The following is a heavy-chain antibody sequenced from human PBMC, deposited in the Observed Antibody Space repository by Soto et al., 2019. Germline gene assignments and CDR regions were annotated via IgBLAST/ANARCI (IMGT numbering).Heavy chain of an antibody. Sequence: SVKVSCKASGGTFSSYAISWVRQAPGQGLEWMGGIIPIFGTANYAQKFQGRVTITADESTSTAYMELSSLRSEDSAVYYCARADVAAAGYGMDVWGQGNRVTVSS. CDR1: GGTFSSYA. D-gene: IGHD6-13*01. V-gene: IGHV1-69*13. J-gene: IGHJ6*01. CDR2: IIPIFGTA. CDR3: ARADVAAAGYGMDV.